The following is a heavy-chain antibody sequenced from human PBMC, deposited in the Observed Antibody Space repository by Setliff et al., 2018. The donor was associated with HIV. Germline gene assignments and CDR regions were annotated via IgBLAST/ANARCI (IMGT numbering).Heavy chain of an antibody. CDR2: ISPNSGDT. CDR3: ARGGQQWLPYYYYYMDV. V-gene: IGHV1-2*02. Sequence: GASVKVSCKASGYTFTGYYLHWVRQAPGQGLEWVGWISPNSGDTDYIQKFQGRVTLTTDTSTNTAYMELRSLRPDDTAIYYCARGGQQWLPYYYYYMDVWGEGTTVTVSS. D-gene: IGHD6-19*01. CDR1: GYTFTGYY. J-gene: IGHJ6*03.